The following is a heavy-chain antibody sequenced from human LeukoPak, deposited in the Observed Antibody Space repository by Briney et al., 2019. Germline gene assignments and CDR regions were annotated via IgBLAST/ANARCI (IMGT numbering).Heavy chain of an antibody. Sequence: PGGSLRLSCAASGFPFSSYGMHWVRQAPGEGLEWVARLVYDERIDYANSVKGRFSISRDNSKNTLFLDMSDLRVEDTAVYYCARDLSAAFDSWGQGVLVTVSS. CDR1: GFPFSSYG. CDR2: LVYDERI. D-gene: IGHD6-19*01. V-gene: IGHV3-33*01. J-gene: IGHJ4*02. CDR3: ARDLSAAFDS.